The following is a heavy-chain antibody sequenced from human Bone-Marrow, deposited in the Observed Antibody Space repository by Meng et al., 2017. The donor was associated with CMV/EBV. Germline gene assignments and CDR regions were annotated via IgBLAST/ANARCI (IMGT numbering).Heavy chain of an antibody. CDR2: IWYDGSNK. Sequence: GESLKISCAASGFTFSSYGMHWVRQAPGKGLEWVAVIWYDGSNKYYADSVKGRFTISRDNSKNTLYLQMNSLRAEDTAVYYCAKGVGAAFDYWGQGTLVTFSS. CDR1: GFTFSSYG. CDR3: AKGVGAAFDY. J-gene: IGHJ4*02. V-gene: IGHV3-33*06. D-gene: IGHD1-26*01.